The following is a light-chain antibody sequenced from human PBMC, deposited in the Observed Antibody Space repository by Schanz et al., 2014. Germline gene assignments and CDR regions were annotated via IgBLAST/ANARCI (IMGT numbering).Light chain of an antibody. J-gene: IGLJ1*01. V-gene: IGLV1-40*01. CDR3: AAWHDSLNGQV. CDR2: GNT. CDR1: SSNIGAGYD. Sequence: QSVLTQPPSVSGAPGQRVTISCTGGSSNIGAGYDVHWYQQLPGTAPKLLIYGNTNRPSGVPDRFSGSKSGTSASLVISGLQSEDEADYYCAAWHDSLNGQVFGTGTKLTVL.